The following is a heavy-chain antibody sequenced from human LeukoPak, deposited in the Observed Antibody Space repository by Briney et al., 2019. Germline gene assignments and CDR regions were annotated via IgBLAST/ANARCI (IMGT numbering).Heavy chain of an antibody. J-gene: IGHJ4*02. D-gene: IGHD3-22*01. CDR2: ISGSGGNT. V-gene: IGHV3-23*01. CDR1: GFTFSSYA. Sequence: PGGSLRLSCAASGFTFSSYAMSWVRQAPGKGLEWVSAISGSGGNTYYADSVKGRFTISRDNSKNTLYLQMNSLRAEDTAVYYCAKHPGEGYYDSSGYHHYYFHYWGQGTLVTVSS. CDR3: AKHPGEGYYDSSGYHHYYFHY.